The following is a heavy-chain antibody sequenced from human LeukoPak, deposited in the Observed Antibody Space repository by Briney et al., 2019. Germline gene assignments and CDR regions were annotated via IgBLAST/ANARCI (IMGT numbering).Heavy chain of an antibody. Sequence: ASVKVSCKASGYTFTDYYLYWVRQAPGQGLEWMGWINPNSGGTNYAQKFQGRVTMTRDTSTSTAYMELSRLRSDDTAVYYCARDGTSVMVDFDYWGQGTLVTVSS. J-gene: IGHJ4*02. CDR2: INPNSGGT. V-gene: IGHV1-2*02. D-gene: IGHD5-18*01. CDR1: GYTFTDYY. CDR3: ARDGTSVMVDFDY.